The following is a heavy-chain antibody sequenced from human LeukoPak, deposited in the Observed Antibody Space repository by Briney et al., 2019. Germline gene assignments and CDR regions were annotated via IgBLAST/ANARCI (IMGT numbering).Heavy chain of an antibody. CDR3: AKDHRTSHPRYYYYGMDV. V-gene: IGHV3-23*01. CDR1: GFTFSDYA. D-gene: IGHD2-2*01. J-gene: IGHJ6*02. CDR2: ISGSGGST. Sequence: GGSLRLSCAASGFTFSDYAMNWVRQAPGKGLEWVSTISGSGGSTYYAGSVKGRFTISRDNSKNTLYLQMNSLRAEDTAVYYCAKDHRTSHPRYYYYGMDVWGQGTTVTVSS.